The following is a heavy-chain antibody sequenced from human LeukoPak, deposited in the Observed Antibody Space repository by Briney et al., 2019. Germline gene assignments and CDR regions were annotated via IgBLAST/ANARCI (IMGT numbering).Heavy chain of an antibody. Sequence: GESLRISCKGSGYSFTSYWIGWVRQMPGKGLEWMGIIYPGDSDTRYSPSFQGQVTISADKSISTAYLQWSSLKASDTAMYYCARRSNINYYARSGAFDMWGQGTMVTVSS. J-gene: IGHJ3*02. CDR1: GYSFTSYW. CDR2: IYPGDSDT. D-gene: IGHD3-22*01. V-gene: IGHV5-51*01. CDR3: ARRSNINYYARSGAFDM.